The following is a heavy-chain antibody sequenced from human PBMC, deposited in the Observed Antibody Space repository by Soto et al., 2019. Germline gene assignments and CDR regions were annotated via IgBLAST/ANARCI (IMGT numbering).Heavy chain of an antibody. Sequence: GGSLRLSCAASGFTFSSYGMHWVRQAPGKGLEWVAVIWYDGSNKYYADSVKGRFTISRDNSKNTLYLQMNSLRAEDTAVYYCARGGYYDILTGYPDYWGQGTLVTVSS. V-gene: IGHV3-33*01. D-gene: IGHD3-9*01. J-gene: IGHJ4*02. CDR2: IWYDGSNK. CDR1: GFTFSSYG. CDR3: ARGGYYDILTGYPDY.